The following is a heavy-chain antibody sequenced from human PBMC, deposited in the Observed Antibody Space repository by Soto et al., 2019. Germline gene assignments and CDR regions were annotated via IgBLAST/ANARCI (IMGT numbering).Heavy chain of an antibody. V-gene: IGHV1-69*13. CDR3: ARGGAVAGGAFDI. Sequence: SVKVSCKASGCTFSSYAISWVRQAPGQGLEWMGGIIPIFGTANYAQKFQGRVTITADESTSTAYMELSSLRSEDTAVYYCARGGAVAGGAFDIWGQGTMVTVSS. CDR1: GCTFSSYA. J-gene: IGHJ3*02. D-gene: IGHD6-19*01. CDR2: IIPIFGTA.